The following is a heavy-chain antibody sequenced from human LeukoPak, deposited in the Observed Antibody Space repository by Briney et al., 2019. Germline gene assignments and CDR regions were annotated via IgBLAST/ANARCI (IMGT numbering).Heavy chain of an antibody. V-gene: IGHV3-43*02. CDR3: ANGDGGSYTRAAFDI. D-gene: IGHD1-26*01. J-gene: IGHJ3*02. CDR2: ISGDGGST. CDR1: GFTFDDYD. Sequence: GGSLRLSCAASGFTFDDYDMHWVRQAPGKGLQWVSLISGDGGSTYYADSVKGRFTISRDNSKNSLYLQMNSLRTEDTALYYCANGDGGSYTRAAFDIWGQGTMVTVSS.